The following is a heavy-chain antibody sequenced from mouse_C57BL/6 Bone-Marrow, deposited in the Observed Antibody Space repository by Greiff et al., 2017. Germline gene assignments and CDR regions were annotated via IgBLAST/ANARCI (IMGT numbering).Heavy chain of an antibody. D-gene: IGHD2-3*01. V-gene: IGHV5-2*01. J-gene: IGHJ2*01. CDR2: INSDGGST. Sequence: EVQLQQSGGGLVQPGESLKLSCESNEYEFPSHDMSWVRKTPEKRLELVAAINSDGGSTYYPDTMERRFIISRDNTKKTLYLQMSSLRSEDTALYYCAEGGYFLYYFDYWGQGTTLTVSS. CDR3: AEGGYFLYYFDY. CDR1: EYEFPSHD.